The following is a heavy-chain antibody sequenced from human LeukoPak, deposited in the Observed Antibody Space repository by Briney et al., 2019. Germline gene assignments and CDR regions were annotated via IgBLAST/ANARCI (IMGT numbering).Heavy chain of an antibody. V-gene: IGHV4-4*09. Sequence: PSETLSLTCTVSGGSISSYYWSWIRQPPGKGLEWIGYIYTSGSTNYNPFLKSRVTISVDTSKNQFSLKLSSVTAADTAVYYCARLSSGYYYADYWGQGTLVTVSS. D-gene: IGHD3-22*01. J-gene: IGHJ4*02. CDR1: GGSISSYY. CDR2: IYTSGST. CDR3: ARLSSGYYYADY.